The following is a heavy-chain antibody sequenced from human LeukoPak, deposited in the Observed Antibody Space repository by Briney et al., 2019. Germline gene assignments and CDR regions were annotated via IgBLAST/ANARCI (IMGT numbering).Heavy chain of an antibody. CDR1: GGSFSGYY. CDR2: IYYSGST. CDR3: ASLETPGWLFRY. V-gene: IGHV4-59*01. Sequence: SETLSLTCAVYGGSFSGYYWSWIRQPPGKGLEWIGYIYYSGSTNYNPSLKSRVTISVDTPKNQFSLKLSSVTAADTAVYYCASLETPGWLFRYWGQGTLVTVSS. J-gene: IGHJ4*02. D-gene: IGHD3-22*01.